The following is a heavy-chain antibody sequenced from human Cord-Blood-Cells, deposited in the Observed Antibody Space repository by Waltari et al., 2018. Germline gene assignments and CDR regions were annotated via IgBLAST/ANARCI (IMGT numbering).Heavy chain of an antibody. CDR2: FDPEDGET. CDR1: GYTLTELS. V-gene: IGHV1-24*01. J-gene: IGHJ2*01. CDR3: ATVKGDYGDYGCYFDL. D-gene: IGHD4-17*01. Sequence: QVQLVQSGAEVKKPGASVKVSCKVSGYTLTELSMHWVRQAPGKGLEWMGGFDPEDGETIDAQKFQGRDTMTEDTSTDTAYMELSSLRSEDTAVYYCATVKGDYGDYGCYFDLWGRGTLVTVSS.